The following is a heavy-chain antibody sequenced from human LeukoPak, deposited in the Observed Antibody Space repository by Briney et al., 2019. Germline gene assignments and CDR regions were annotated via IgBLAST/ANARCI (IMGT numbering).Heavy chain of an antibody. J-gene: IGHJ4*02. CDR2: TNPNSGNT. CDR1: GYTFTSYD. CDR3: IIVVVPAASLDY. V-gene: IGHV1-8*01. Sequence: ASVKVSCKASGYTFTSYDINWVRQATGQGLEWMGWTNPNSGNTGYAQKFQGRVTMTRNTSISTAYMELSSLRSEDTAVYYCIIVVVPAASLDYWGQGTLVTVSS. D-gene: IGHD2-2*01.